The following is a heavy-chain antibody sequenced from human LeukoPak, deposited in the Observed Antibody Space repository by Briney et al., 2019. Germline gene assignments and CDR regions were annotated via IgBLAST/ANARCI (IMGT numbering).Heavy chain of an antibody. V-gene: IGHV3-74*01. J-gene: IGHJ6*03. CDR2: INSDGSST. CDR1: GFAFSSYW. CDR3: ARELMYYYYYMDV. Sequence: PGGSLRLSCAASGFAFSSYWMHWVRQAPGKGLVWVSRINSDGSSTSYADSVKGRFTISRDNAKNTLYLQMNSLRAEDTAVYYCARELMYYYYYMDVWGKGTTVTVSS.